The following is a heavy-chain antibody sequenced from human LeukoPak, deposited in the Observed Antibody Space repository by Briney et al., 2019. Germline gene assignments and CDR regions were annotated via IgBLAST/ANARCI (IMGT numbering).Heavy chain of an antibody. CDR3: ARPIMVRGVIDWFDP. Sequence: SETLSLTCTVSGGSIRKYYWTWIRQPPGKGLGLIGFISDTGSTHYNPSLNSRVTISVDTSKNQFSLKLTSVTAADTAVYYCARPIMVRGVIDWFDPWGQGTLVTVTS. J-gene: IGHJ5*02. CDR1: GGSIRKYY. CDR2: ISDTGST. V-gene: IGHV4-59*08. D-gene: IGHD3-10*01.